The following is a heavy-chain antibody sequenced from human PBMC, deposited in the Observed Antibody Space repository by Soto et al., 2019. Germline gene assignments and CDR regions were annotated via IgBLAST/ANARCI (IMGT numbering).Heavy chain of an antibody. J-gene: IGHJ6*02. CDR2: IIPVFGTA. D-gene: IGHD2-2*01. V-gene: IGHV1-69*01. CDR1: RVAFNKFI. Sequence: QAQLEQSGGEVKKPGSLVKVSCKASRVAFNKFIVTWVRQAPGLGLEWVGGIIPVFGTANYAQKFQGRVTITADESTSTSYMEVNNLRSEDTAVYYCAKVRYSSPMGYYYGMDVWGQGTTVTVSS. CDR3: AKVRYSSPMGYYYGMDV.